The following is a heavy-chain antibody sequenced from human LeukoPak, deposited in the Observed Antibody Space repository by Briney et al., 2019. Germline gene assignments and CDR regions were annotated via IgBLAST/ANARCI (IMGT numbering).Heavy chain of an antibody. CDR1: GGSISSYY. CDR3: ARAPFGVVIMDNWFDP. Sequence: SETLSLTCTVSGGSISSYYWGWIRQPPGMGLEWIGSIYYSGSTYYNPSLKSRVTISVDTSKNQFSLKLRSVTAAGTAVYYCARAPFGVVIMDNWFDPWGQGTLVTVSS. V-gene: IGHV4-39*07. CDR2: IYYSGST. D-gene: IGHD3-3*01. J-gene: IGHJ5*02.